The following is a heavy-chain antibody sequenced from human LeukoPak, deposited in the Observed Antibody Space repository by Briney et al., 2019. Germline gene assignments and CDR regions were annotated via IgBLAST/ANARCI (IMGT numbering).Heavy chain of an antibody. CDR3: ARDIHHDYGGNRGDY. CDR1: GGSISSSSYY. CDR2: IKQDGSEK. J-gene: IGHJ4*02. Sequence: ETLSLTCTVSGGSISSSSYYWGWIRQPPGKGLEWVANIKQDGSEKYYVDSVKGRFTISRDNAKNSLYLQMNSLRAEDTAVYYCARDIHHDYGGNRGDYWGQGTLVTVSS. D-gene: IGHD4-23*01. V-gene: IGHV3-7*01.